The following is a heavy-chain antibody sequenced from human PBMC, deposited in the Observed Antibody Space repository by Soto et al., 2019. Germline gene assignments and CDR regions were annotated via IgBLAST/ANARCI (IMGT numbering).Heavy chain of an antibody. J-gene: IGHJ4*02. CDR2: ITPNSGGT. CDR1: GYTFTGYY. V-gene: IGHV1-2*02. Sequence: GASVKVSCKASGYTFTGYYMHWVRQAPGQGLEWMGWITPNSGGTNYAQKFQGRVTMTRDTSISTAYMELSRLRSDDTAVYYCARVFPSLYGTFDYWGQGTLVTV. CDR3: ARVFPSLYGTFDY. D-gene: IGHD4-17*01.